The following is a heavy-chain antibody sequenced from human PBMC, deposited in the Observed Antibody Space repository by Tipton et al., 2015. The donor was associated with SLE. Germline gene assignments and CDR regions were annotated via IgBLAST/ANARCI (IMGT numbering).Heavy chain of an antibody. CDR1: GFTVSSNY. D-gene: IGHD3-3*01. CDR2: ISGSGGST. J-gene: IGHJ4*02. Sequence: SLRLSCAASGFTVSSNYMSWVRQAPGKGLEWVSAISGSGGSTYYADSVKGRFTISRDNSKNTLYLQMNSLRAEDTAVYYCARYDFWSGPFDYWGQGTLVTVSS. V-gene: IGHV3-23*01. CDR3: ARYDFWSGPFDY.